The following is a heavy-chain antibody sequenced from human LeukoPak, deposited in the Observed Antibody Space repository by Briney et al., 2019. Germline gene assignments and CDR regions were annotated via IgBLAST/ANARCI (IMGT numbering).Heavy chain of an antibody. Sequence: PSETLSLTCAVYGGSFSGYYWSWIRQPPGKGLEWIGEINHSGSTNYNPSLKSRVTISVDTSKNQFSLKLSSVTAADTAVYYCARAVRVYYGSGSPTFDYWGQGTLVIVSS. CDR2: INHSGST. V-gene: IGHV4-34*01. CDR3: ARAVRVYYGSGSPTFDY. D-gene: IGHD3-10*01. CDR1: GGSFSGYY. J-gene: IGHJ4*02.